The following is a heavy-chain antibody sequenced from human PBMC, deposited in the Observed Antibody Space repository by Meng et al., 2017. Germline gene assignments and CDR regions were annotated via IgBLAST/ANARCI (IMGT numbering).Heavy chain of an antibody. V-gene: IGHV1-18*01. CDR2: INSYSGDT. J-gene: IGHJ5*02. CDR3: AREERGSGDS. D-gene: IGHD3-22*01. CDR1: GYIFASYG. Sequence: QVQIVQSGSEVKQPGASVKVSCKASGYIFASYGIHWVRQAPGQGLEWIGWINSYSGDTNYTQTLQGRVTLTKEPSTSTAYMELRSLRSDDTAVYYCAREERGSGDSWGQGTLVTVSS.